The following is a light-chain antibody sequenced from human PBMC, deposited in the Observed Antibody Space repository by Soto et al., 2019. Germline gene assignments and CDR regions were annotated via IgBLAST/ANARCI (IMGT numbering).Light chain of an antibody. CDR2: KAS. V-gene: IGKV1-5*03. CDR1: QSISSW. Sequence: DIQMTQSPSTLSASVGDRVTITCRASQSISSWLAWYQQKPGKAPNLLIYKASTLQSGVPSRFSGSGSGTEFTLTISSLQPDDFATFYRQQYDSYPLTFGPGTKVDIK. J-gene: IGKJ3*01. CDR3: QQYDSYPLT.